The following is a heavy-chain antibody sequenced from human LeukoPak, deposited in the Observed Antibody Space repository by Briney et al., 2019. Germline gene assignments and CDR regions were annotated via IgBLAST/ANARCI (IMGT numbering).Heavy chain of an antibody. CDR3: ASQEDYGSGSYPFYYFDY. V-gene: IGHV3-33*01. J-gene: IGHJ4*02. Sequence: PGGSLRLSCAASGFTFSSYGMHWVRQAPGKGLEWVAVIWYDGSNKYYADSVKGRFTISRDNSKNTLYLQMNSLRAEDTAVYYCASQEDYGSGSYPFYYFDYWGQGTLVTVSS. CDR2: IWYDGSNK. D-gene: IGHD3-10*01. CDR1: GFTFSSYG.